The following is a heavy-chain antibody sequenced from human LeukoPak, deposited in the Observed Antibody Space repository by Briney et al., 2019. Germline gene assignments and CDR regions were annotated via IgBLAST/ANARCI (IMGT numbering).Heavy chain of an antibody. V-gene: IGHV4-39*07. J-gene: IGHJ4*02. D-gene: IGHD3-10*01. Sequence: GSLRLSCAASGFTFSSYGMHWVRQPPGKGLEWIGSIYYSGSTYYNPSLKSRVTISVDTSNNQFSLKLSSVTAADTAVYYCARLLLWFGESAVDYWGQGTLVTVSS. CDR1: GFTFSSYG. CDR2: IYYSGST. CDR3: ARLLLWFGESAVDY.